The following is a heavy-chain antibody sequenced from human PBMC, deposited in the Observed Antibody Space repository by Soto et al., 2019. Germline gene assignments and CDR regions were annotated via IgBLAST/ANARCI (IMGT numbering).Heavy chain of an antibody. D-gene: IGHD7-27*01. V-gene: IGHV3-7*01. CDR2: IKQDGSEK. CDR1: GFSFSNYA. Sequence: GGCLRLSCAASGFSFSNYAMSWVRQAPGKGLEWVANIKQDGSEKYYVDSVKGRFSISRDNAKNSLYLQMNSLRVEDTAIYYCAKDGDGDRSPPFDYWGQGTQVTVSS. CDR3: AKDGDGDRSPPFDY. J-gene: IGHJ4*02.